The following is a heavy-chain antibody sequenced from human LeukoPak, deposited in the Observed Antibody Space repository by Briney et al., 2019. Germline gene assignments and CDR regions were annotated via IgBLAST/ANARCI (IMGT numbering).Heavy chain of an antibody. Sequence: GGSLRLSCAASGFTFSSYWMSWVRQAPGKGLEWVANIKQDGSEKYYVDSVKGRFTISRDNAKNSLYLQMNSLRAEDTAVYYCARPKYCGGDCYHAFNIWGQGTMVTVSS. V-gene: IGHV3-7*01. CDR1: GFTFSSYW. J-gene: IGHJ3*02. D-gene: IGHD2-21*02. CDR3: ARPKYCGGDCYHAFNI. CDR2: IKQDGSEK.